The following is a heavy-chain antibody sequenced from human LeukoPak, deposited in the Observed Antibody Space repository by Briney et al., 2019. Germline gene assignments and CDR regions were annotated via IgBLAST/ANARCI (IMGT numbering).Heavy chain of an antibody. V-gene: IGHV3-33*01. CDR1: GFTFSSYG. J-gene: IGHJ4*02. CDR2: IWYDGSNK. Sequence: GGSLRLSCAASGFTFSSYGMHWVRQAPGKGLEWVAVIWYDGSNKYYADSVKGRFTISRDNSKNTLYLQMNSLRSEDTAVYYCAREVVDTAMVTFDYWGQGTLVTVSS. D-gene: IGHD5-18*01. CDR3: AREVVDTAMVTFDY.